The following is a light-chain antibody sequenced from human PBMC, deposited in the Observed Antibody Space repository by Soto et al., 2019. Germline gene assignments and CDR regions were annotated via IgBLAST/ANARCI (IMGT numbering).Light chain of an antibody. CDR3: SSYTTSSTDV. Sequence: QSALTQPASVSGSPGQSITISCTGTSSDVGSYNYVSWYQQHPGKAPKLLIYEVTRRPSGVSNRFSGSKSGNTASLTISGLQAEDDADYYCSSYTTSSTDVFGTVTQLTVL. V-gene: IGLV2-14*01. CDR1: SSDVGSYNY. CDR2: EVT. J-gene: IGLJ1*01.